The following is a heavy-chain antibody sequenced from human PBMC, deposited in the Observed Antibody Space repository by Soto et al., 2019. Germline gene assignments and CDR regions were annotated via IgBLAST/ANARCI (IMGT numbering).Heavy chain of an antibody. J-gene: IGHJ3*02. D-gene: IGHD1-7*01. CDR3: ARNYCHAFDI. Sequence: QVQLQESGPGLVKPSETQSLTCTVSGGSIRSYYWSWIRQPPGKGLEWIGYIYYSGSTNYNPSLKSRVTLSVDTSKNQFSLKLSSVTAADTAVYYCARNYCHAFDIWGQGTMVTVSS. V-gene: IGHV4-59*01. CDR1: GGSIRSYY. CDR2: IYYSGST.